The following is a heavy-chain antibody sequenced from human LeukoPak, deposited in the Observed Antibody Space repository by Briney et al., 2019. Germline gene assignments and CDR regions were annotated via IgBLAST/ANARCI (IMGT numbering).Heavy chain of an antibody. J-gene: IGHJ4*02. Sequence: PSETLSLTRTVSGGSISTYYWSWIRQPAGKGLEWIGRLSSSGTTNYNTSLKSRVTMSVDTSTNQLSLNLTSVTAADTAVYYCAREVSGSDYYRAYDYWGQGTLVTVSS. V-gene: IGHV4-4*07. CDR2: LSSSGTT. D-gene: IGHD3-3*01. CDR1: GGSISTYY. CDR3: AREVSGSDYYRAYDY.